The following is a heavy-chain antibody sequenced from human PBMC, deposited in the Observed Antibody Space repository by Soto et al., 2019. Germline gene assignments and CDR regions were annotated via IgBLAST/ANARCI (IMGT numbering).Heavy chain of an antibody. V-gene: IGHV3-11*01. J-gene: IGHJ6*03. D-gene: IGHD2-2*01. Sequence: GGSLRLSCAASGFTFSDYYMSWIRQAPGKGLEWVSYISSSGSTIYYADSVKGRFTISRDNAKNSLYLQMNSLRAEDTAVYYCARKKGYCSSTSCYGRSYYYYYMDVWGKGTTVTVSS. CDR1: GFTFSDYY. CDR3: ARKKGYCSSTSCYGRSYYYYYMDV. CDR2: ISSSGSTI.